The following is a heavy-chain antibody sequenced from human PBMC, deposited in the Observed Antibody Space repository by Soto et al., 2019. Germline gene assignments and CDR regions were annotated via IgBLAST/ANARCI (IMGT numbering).Heavy chain of an antibody. CDR3: AHTKDNRGFLTS. D-gene: IGHD3-22*01. CDR2: IHWNDDK. Sequence: SGPTLVNPTQTLTLTCSFSGFSLSVYGVRVIWFRQPPGETLEWLALIHWNDDKRYSPYLKSRLTITKDTSKNQVVLTLTNLDPLDTRTYFSAHTKDNRGFLTSWGQGILVTVSS. J-gene: IGHJ5*02. V-gene: IGHV2-5*01. CDR1: GFSLSVYGVR.